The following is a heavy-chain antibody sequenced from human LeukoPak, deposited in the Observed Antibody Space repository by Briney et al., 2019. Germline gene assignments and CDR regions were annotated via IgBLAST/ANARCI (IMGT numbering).Heavy chain of an antibody. D-gene: IGHD6-19*01. Sequence: ASVKVSCGASGYTFTSYGISCAPQAPGRGRVWMGCLSAYNGNTHYTQKLQGRVTMTKDTSTSTAYMELRSLRSDDTAVYYCARDHRAEAVAATYWGQGTLVTVSS. J-gene: IGHJ4*02. V-gene: IGHV1-18*04. CDR1: GYTFTSYG. CDR2: LSAYNGNT. CDR3: ARDHRAEAVAATY.